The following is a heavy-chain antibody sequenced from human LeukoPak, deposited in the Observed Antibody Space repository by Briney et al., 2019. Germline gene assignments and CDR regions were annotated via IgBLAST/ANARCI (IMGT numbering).Heavy chain of an antibody. D-gene: IGHD1-26*01. CDR3: ARDIRGSYFGFDY. Sequence: GGSLRLSCAASGFTFSSYSMNWVRQAPGKGLEWFSSISSSSSYIYYADSVKGRFTISRDNAKNSLYLQMNSLRAEDTAVYYCARDIRGSYFGFDYWGQGTLVTVSS. J-gene: IGHJ4*02. CDR1: GFTFSSYS. CDR2: ISSSSSYI. V-gene: IGHV3-21*01.